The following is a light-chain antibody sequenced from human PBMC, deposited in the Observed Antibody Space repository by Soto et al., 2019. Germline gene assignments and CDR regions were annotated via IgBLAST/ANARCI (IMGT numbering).Light chain of an antibody. J-gene: IGLJ1*01. CDR3: SAYTVSRTYV. CDR2: NVY. CDR1: SSDVGAYNF. V-gene: IGLV2-14*03. Sequence: QSALTQPASVSGPPGQSITISCTGTSSDVGAYNFVSWHQQHPGKAPKLMIYNVYDRPSGFSYRFSGSKSGNTASLTISGLQGEDEADYYCSAYTVSRTYVFGTGTKVTVL.